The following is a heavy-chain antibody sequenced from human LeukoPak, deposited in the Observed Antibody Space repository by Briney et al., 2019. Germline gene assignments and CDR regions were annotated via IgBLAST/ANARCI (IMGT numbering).Heavy chain of an antibody. D-gene: IGHD3-3*01. V-gene: IGHV5-51*01. J-gene: IGHJ3*02. CDR1: GYSFTSYW. CDR2: IYPGDSDT. Sequence: GESLKISCKGSGYSFTSYWIGRVRQMPGKGLGWMGIIYPGDSDTRYSPSFQGQVTISADRSISTAYLQWSSLKASDTAMYYCARHETIFGEFFGAFDIWGQGTMVTVSS. CDR3: ARHETIFGEFFGAFDI.